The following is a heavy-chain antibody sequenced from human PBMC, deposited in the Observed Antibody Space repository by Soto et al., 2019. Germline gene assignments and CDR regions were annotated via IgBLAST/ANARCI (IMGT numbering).Heavy chain of an antibody. Sequence: EVQLMESGGGLVQPGGSLRLSCAASGFTFDNYAMNWVRQAPGKGLEWVSGISATGGSTYYAASVRGRFGISRDNSKNTLDLQMNSLRAEDTAVYYCARDVGFQQQLFVFDTWGQGTLVTVSS. CDR1: GFTFDNYA. CDR3: ARDVGFQQQLFVFDT. V-gene: IGHV3-23*01. D-gene: IGHD6-13*01. CDR2: ISATGGST. J-gene: IGHJ4*02.